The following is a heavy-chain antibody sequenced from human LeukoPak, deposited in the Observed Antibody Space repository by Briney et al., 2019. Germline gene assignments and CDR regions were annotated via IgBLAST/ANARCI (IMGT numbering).Heavy chain of an antibody. CDR3: VAGTTY. J-gene: IGHJ4*02. CDR2: IKQDGTQK. V-gene: IGHV3-7*05. CDR1: GFTFSNYW. Sequence: GGSLSLSCAASGFTFSNYWMTWVRQAPGKGLEWVAIIKQDGTQKYYVDSVKGRFTISRDNAKNSLYLQMNSLRAEDTAVYWAVAGTTYWGQGTLVTVSS. D-gene: IGHD6-19*01.